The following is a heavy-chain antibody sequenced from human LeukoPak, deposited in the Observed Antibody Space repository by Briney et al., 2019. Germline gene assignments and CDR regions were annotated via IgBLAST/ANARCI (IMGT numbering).Heavy chain of an antibody. V-gene: IGHV1-8*01. CDR2: MNPNSCNT. J-gene: IGHJ4*02. CDR1: VYTFTSYD. CDR3: ARGDYGDYVGIDY. D-gene: IGHD4-17*01. Sequence: ASVKVSCKASVYTFTSYDINGVRQATAQGLEWMGWMNPNSCNTGYAQKFQGRVTMTRNTSISTAYMELSSLRSEDTAVYYCARGDYGDYVGIDYWGQGTLVTVSS.